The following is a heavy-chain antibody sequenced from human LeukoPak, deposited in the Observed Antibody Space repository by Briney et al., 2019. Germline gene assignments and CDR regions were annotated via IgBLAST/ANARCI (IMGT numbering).Heavy chain of an antibody. J-gene: IGHJ4*02. CDR2: ISFSSSSI. D-gene: IGHD6-13*01. CDR3: AAGADSSSWAYFDY. Sequence: GGSLRLSCAASGFTFSSYSMNWVRQAPGKGLEWVSSISFSSSSIYYADSVKGRVTISRDNAKTSLFLQMNSLRDGDTAVYYCAAGADSSSWAYFDYWGQGTLVTVSS. V-gene: IGHV3-21*01. CDR1: GFTFSSYS.